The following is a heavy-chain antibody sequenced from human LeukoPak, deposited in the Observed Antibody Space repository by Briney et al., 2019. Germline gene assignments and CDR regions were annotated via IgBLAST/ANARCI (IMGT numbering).Heavy chain of an antibody. D-gene: IGHD3-3*01. CDR1: GGTFSSYT. CDR2: IIPILGIA. Sequence: SVKVSCKASGGTFSSYTISWVRQAPGQGLEWMGRIIPILGIANYAQKFQGRVTITADKSTSTAYMELSSLRSEDTAVYYCANSQRRFLEELYYYYYMDVSRKGTTVTVSS. J-gene: IGHJ6*03. CDR3: ANSQRRFLEELYYYYYMDV. V-gene: IGHV1-69*02.